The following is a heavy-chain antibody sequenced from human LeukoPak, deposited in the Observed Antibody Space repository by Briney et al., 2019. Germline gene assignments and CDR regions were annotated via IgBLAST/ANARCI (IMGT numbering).Heavy chain of an antibody. CDR3: ARDHGSGWPMIPYFDY. CDR1: GGSISSYY. CDR2: IYYSGST. V-gene: IGHV4-59*01. J-gene: IGHJ4*02. Sequence: SETLSLTCTVSGGSISSYYWSWIRQPPGKGLEWIGYIYYSGSTNYNPSLKSRVTISVDTSKNQFSLKLSSVTAADTAVYYCARDHGSGWPMIPYFDYWGQGTLVTVSS. D-gene: IGHD6-19*01.